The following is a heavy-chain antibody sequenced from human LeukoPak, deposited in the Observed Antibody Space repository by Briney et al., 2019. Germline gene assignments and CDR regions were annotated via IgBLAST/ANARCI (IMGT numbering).Heavy chain of an antibody. J-gene: IGHJ4*02. CDR2: IYSSGST. D-gene: IGHD3-3*01. CDR1: GGSISSGDYY. V-gene: IGHV4-30-4*08. CDR3: ARDGRDDFWSGTNQPYYFDY. Sequence: SQTLSLTCTVSGGSISSGDYYWSWIRQPPGKGLEWIGYIYSSGSTYYNPSLKSRVTISVDTSKNQFSLKLSSVTAADTAVYYCARDGRDDFWSGTNQPYYFDYWGQGTLVTVSS.